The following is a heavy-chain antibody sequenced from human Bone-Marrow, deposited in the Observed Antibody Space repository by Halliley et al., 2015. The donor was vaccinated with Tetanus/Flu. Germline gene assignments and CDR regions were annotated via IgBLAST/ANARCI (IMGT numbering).Heavy chain of an antibody. CDR2: IAPSGGST. D-gene: IGHD3-22*01. CDR3: AREFGADYYDSSGFGY. V-gene: IGHV1-46*01. Sequence: IAPSGGSTSYRQKFQGRVAMTTDTSTSAVYMELNSLRSEDTAVYYCAREFGADYYDSSGFGYWGQGTLVTVSS. J-gene: IGHJ4*02.